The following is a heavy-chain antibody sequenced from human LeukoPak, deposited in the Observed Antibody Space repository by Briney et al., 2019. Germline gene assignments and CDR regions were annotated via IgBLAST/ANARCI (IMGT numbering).Heavy chain of an antibody. D-gene: IGHD3-3*01. CDR2: IYYSGST. Sequence: SQTLSLTCTVSGGSFSSGDYCWSWIRQPPGKGLEWIGYIYYSGSTYYNPSLTSRVTISVDTSKNQFSLKLSSVTAADTAVYYCARVYDFWSGYYTSPLFDYWGQGTLVTVSS. V-gene: IGHV4-30-4*01. CDR1: GGSFSSGDYC. J-gene: IGHJ4*02. CDR3: ARVYDFWSGYYTSPLFDY.